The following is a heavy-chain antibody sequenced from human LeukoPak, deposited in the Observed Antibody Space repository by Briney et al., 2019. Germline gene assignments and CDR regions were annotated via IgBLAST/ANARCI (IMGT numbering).Heavy chain of an antibody. CDR2: IKQDGSEK. D-gene: IGHD3-3*01. CDR3: AREERYYDFWSGPQASDY. V-gene: IGHV3-7*01. J-gene: IGHJ4*02. Sequence: GGPLRLSCAASGFTFSSYWMSWVRQAPGKGLEWVANIKQDGSEKYYVGSVKGRFTISRDNAKNSLYLQMNSLRAEDTAVYYCAREERYYDFWSGPQASDYWGQGTLVTVSS. CDR1: GFTFSSYW.